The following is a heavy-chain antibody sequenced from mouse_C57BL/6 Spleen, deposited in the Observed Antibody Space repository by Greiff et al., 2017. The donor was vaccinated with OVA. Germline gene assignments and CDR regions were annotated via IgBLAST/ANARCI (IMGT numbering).Heavy chain of an antibody. V-gene: IGHV1-55*01. Sequence: QVQLQQSGAELVKPGASVKMSCKASGYTFTSYWITWVKQRPGQGLEWIGDIYPGSGSTNYNEKFKSKATLTVDTSSRTAYMQLSSLTSEDSAVYYCARGGGSRFFDYWGQGTTLTVSS. CDR2: IYPGSGST. CDR3: ARGGGSRFFDY. J-gene: IGHJ2*01. CDR1: GYTFTSYW. D-gene: IGHD1-1*01.